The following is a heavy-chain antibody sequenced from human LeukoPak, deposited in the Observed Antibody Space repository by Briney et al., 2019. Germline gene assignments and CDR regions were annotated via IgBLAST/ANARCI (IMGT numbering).Heavy chain of an antibody. CDR2: IYYSGST. Sequence: SETLSLTCTVSGDSISSYHWSWIRQPPGKGLEWIGYIYYSGSTNYNPSLKSRVTISIDTSKNHFSLKLSSVTAADTAVYYCARYYLQWLARSTNWFDPWGQGTLVTVSS. CDR1: GDSISSYH. V-gene: IGHV4-59*12. D-gene: IGHD6-19*01. J-gene: IGHJ5*02. CDR3: ARYYLQWLARSTNWFDP.